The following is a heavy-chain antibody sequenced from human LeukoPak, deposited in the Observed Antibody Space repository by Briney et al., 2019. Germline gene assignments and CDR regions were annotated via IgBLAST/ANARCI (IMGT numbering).Heavy chain of an antibody. D-gene: IGHD2-8*01. J-gene: IGHJ3*02. Sequence: WAAVKVSCRASGDTFSRNAINWVRQAPGQGLEWLGGIIPILGNIQYAPKFQRRVTITTDEATGTAYMEMRGLRTDDTALYYCARVRQPYSSTGLCVDPFDIWGQGTMVTVSS. CDR2: IIPILGNI. V-gene: IGHV1-69*05. CDR3: ARVRQPYSSTGLCVDPFDI. CDR1: GDTFSRNA.